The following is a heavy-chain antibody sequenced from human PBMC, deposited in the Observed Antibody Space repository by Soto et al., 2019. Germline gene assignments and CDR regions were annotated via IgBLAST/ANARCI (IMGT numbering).Heavy chain of an antibody. Sequence: GGSLRLSCAASGFTFSSYWMHWVRQAPGKGLVWVSRINSDGSSTSYADSVKGRFTISRDNAKNTLYLQMNSLRAEDTAVYYCARDDYSGSYYYYGMDVWGQGTTVTVSS. CDR3: ARDDYSGSYYYYGMDV. V-gene: IGHV3-74*01. CDR2: INSDGSST. D-gene: IGHD1-26*01. CDR1: GFTFSSYW. J-gene: IGHJ6*02.